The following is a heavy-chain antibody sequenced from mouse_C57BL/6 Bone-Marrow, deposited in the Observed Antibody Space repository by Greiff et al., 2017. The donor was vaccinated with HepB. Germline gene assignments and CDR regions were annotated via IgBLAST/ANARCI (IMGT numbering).Heavy chain of an antibody. V-gene: IGHV1-55*01. J-gene: IGHJ4*01. D-gene: IGHD2-5*01. Sequence: VQLQQSGAELVKPGASVKMSCKASGYTFTSYWITWVKQRPGQGLEWIGDIYPGSGSTNYNEKFKSKATLTVDTSSSTAYMQLSSLTSEDSAVYYCARRRTYYSNYDAMDYWGQGTSVTVSS. CDR2: IYPGSGST. CDR1: GYTFTSYW. CDR3: ARRRTYYSNYDAMDY.